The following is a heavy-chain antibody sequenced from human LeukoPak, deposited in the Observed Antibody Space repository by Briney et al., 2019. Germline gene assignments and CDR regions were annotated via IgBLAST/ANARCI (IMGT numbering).Heavy chain of an antibody. J-gene: IGHJ6*04. CDR2: IYYSGST. Sequence: SQTLSLTCTVSGGSISSGGYYWSWIRQHPGKGLEWIGYIYYSGSTYYNPSLKSRVTISVDTSKNQFSLKLSSVTAADTAVYYCARDRGYCSSTSCSRHYYGMDVWGKGTTVTVSS. CDR3: ARDRGYCSSTSCSRHYYGMDV. D-gene: IGHD2-2*01. V-gene: IGHV4-31*03. CDR1: GGSISSGGYY.